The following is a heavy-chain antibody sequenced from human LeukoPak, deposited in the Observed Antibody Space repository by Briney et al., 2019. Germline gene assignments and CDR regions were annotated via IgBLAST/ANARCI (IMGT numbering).Heavy chain of an antibody. CDR3: ARGRDRGLFDP. D-gene: IGHD3-22*01. CDR1: GVSISSGGYY. V-gene: IGHV4-30-2*01. CDR2: IYHSGST. Sequence: SETLSLTCTVSGVSISSGGYYWSWIRQPPGKGLEWIGYIYHSGSTYYNPSLKSRVTISVDRSKNQFSLKLSSVTAANTAVYYWARGRDRGLFDPWGQGTLVTVSS. J-gene: IGHJ5*02.